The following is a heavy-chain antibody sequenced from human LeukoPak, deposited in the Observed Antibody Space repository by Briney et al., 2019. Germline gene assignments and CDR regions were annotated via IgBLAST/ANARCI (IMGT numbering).Heavy chain of an antibody. CDR3: AREGSSSWFVNS. Sequence: GGSLRLSCAASGFTFSDFHMSWIRQAQGKGLEWVSYISGSAGTTYYAASVEGRFTSSRDNAKNSLYLQMNSLRAEDTAVYYCAREGSSSWFVNSWGQGTLVTVSS. CDR2: ISGSAGTT. J-gene: IGHJ4*02. V-gene: IGHV3-11*01. CDR1: GFTFSDFH. D-gene: IGHD6-13*01.